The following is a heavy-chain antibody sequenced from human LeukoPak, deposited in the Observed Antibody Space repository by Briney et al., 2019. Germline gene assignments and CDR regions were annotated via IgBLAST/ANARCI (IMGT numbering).Heavy chain of an antibody. CDR3: ARALRGSTTYYFDY. Sequence: SETLSLTCTVSGVSGGSFTSYSWTWIRQSAEKGLECIGRVYTSGSTNFNPSLQSRVTMLFDTSKNQFPPALNSVTAADTAVYYCARALRGSTTYYFDYWGRGILVTVSS. CDR2: VYTSGST. J-gene: IGHJ4*02. CDR1: GGSFTSYS. V-gene: IGHV4-4*07. D-gene: IGHD1-26*01.